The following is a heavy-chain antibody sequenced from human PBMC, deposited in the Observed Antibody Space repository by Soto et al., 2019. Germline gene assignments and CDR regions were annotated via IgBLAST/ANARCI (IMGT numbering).Heavy chain of an antibody. CDR2: ISGSGGTT. CDR1: GFTFSSYA. J-gene: IGHJ4*02. Sequence: GGSLRLSCAASGFTFSSYAMSWVRQAPGKGLEWVSVISGSGGTTYYADSVKGRFTISRDNSKNTLYLQINSLRAEDTAVYYCAKDRDSGSPGPDYRGQGTLVTVSS. CDR3: AKDRDSGSPGPDY. V-gene: IGHV3-23*01. D-gene: IGHD6-6*01.